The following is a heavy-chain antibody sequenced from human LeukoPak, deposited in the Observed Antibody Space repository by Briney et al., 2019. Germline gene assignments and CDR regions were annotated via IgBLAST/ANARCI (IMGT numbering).Heavy chain of an antibody. D-gene: IGHD3-22*01. CDR1: GGSFSGYY. CDR3: ARINSSGYSFDL. CDR2: INHSGST. Sequence: SETLSLTCAVYGGSFSGYYWSWIRQPPGKGLEWIGEINHSGSTNYNPSLKSRVTISVDTSKNQFPLKLSSVTAADTAVYYCARINSSGYSFDLWGRGTLVTVSS. J-gene: IGHJ2*01. V-gene: IGHV4-34*01.